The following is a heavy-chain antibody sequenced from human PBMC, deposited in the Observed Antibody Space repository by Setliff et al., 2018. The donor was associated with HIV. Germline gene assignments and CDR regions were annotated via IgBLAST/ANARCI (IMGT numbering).Heavy chain of an antibody. CDR3: ARGYTMWLVNYYFDY. V-gene: IGHV1-2*06. D-gene: IGHD6-19*01. CDR2: IIPSSGGT. J-gene: IGHJ4*02. Sequence: ASVKVSCKASGYTFTDYYMHWVRQAPGQGLEWMGRIIPSSGGTNYAQKFQGRVTMTRDTSTTTAYMELVGLKSDDTAVYYCARGYTMWLVNYYFDYWGQGTRVTVSS. CDR1: GYTFTDYY.